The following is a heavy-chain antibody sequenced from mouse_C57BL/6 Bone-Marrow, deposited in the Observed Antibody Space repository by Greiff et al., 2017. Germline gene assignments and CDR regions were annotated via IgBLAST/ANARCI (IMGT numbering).Heavy chain of an antibody. CDR3: ARGRYSNYYMDY. D-gene: IGHD2-5*01. V-gene: IGHV3-6*01. CDR1: GYSITSGYY. J-gene: IGHJ4*01. Sequence: EVKLVESGPGLVKPSQSLSLTCSVTGYSITSGYYWNWIRQFPGNKLEWMGYISYDGSNNYNPSLKNRISITRDTSKNQFFLKLNSVTTEDTATYYCARGRYSNYYMDYWGQGTSVTVSS. CDR2: ISYDGSN.